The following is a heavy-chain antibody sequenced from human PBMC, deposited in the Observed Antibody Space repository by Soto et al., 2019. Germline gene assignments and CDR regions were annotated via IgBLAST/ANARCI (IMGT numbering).Heavy chain of an antibody. V-gene: IGHV1-46*01. CDR3: ARDGRSSYSSDWYYFDY. J-gene: IGHJ4*02. CDR1: GYTFTSYY. Sequence: ASVKVSCKASGYTFTSYYMHWVRQAPGQGLEWMGIINPSGGSTSYAQKFQGRVTVTRNTSTSTVYMELSSLRSEDTAVYYCARDGRSSYSSDWYYFDYWGQGTLVTVSS. CDR2: INPSGGST. D-gene: IGHD6-19*01.